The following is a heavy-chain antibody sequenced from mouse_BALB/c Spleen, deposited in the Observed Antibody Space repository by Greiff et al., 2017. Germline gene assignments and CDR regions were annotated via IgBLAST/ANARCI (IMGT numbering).Heavy chain of an antibody. D-gene: IGHD1-1*01. CDR3: ARYYYGRGNFDV. Sequence: EVKLQESGPGLVKPSQSLSLTCTVTGYSITSDYAWNWIRQFPGNKLEWMGYISYSGSTSYNPSLKSRISITRDTSKNQFFLQLNSVTTEDTATYYCARYYYGRGNFDVWGAGTTVTVSS. CDR1: GYSITSDYA. J-gene: IGHJ1*01. V-gene: IGHV3-2*02. CDR2: ISYSGST.